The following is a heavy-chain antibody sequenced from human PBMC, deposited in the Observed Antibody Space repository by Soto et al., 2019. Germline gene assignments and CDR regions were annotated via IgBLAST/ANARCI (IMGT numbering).Heavy chain of an antibody. Sequence: QVQLVESGGGVVQPGRSLRLSCAASGFTFSSYGMHWVRQAPGKGLEWVAVIWYDGSNKHYADSVKGRFTISRDNSKNXLDLQMNSLRAEDTAVYYCAAWYGGDYSYYYGMDVWGQGTTVTVSS. D-gene: IGHD3-10*01. CDR1: GFTFSSYG. V-gene: IGHV3-33*01. CDR2: IWYDGSNK. CDR3: AAWYGGDYSYYYGMDV. J-gene: IGHJ6*02.